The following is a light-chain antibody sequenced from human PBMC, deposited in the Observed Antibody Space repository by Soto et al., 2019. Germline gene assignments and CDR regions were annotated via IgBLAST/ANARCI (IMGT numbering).Light chain of an antibody. CDR2: EVN. CDR1: SSDVGGYNY. V-gene: IGLV2-8*01. Sequence: SVLTQPPSASGSPGQSVAISCTGTSSDVGGYNYVSWYQQHPGKAPKLTIYEVNKRPSGVPDRFSGSKSGNTASLTVSGLQAEDEADYYCSSYAGSSNVFGIGTKVTVL. J-gene: IGLJ1*01. CDR3: SSYAGSSNV.